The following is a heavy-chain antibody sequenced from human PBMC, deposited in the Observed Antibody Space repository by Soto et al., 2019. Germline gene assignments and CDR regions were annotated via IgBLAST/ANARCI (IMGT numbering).Heavy chain of an antibody. D-gene: IGHD1-7*01. CDR1: GGSISSYY. J-gene: IGHJ5*02. CDR3: AREGNCNSDGNWFDP. CDR2: IYYSGST. V-gene: IGHV4-59*01. Sequence: PSETLSLTCTVSGGSISSYYWSWIRQPPGKGLEWIGYIYYSGSTNYNPSLKSRVTISVDTSKNQFSLKLSSVTAADTAVYYCAREGNCNSDGNWFDPWGQGTLVTVSS.